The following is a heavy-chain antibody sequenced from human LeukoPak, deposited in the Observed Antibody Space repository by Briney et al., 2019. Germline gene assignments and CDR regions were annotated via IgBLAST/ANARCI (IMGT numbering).Heavy chain of an antibody. CDR2: IYSGGST. Sequence: EALSLTCTVSGGSISSYYWSWVRQAPGKGLEWVSVIYSGGSTYYADSVKGRFTISRDNSKNTLYLQMNSLRAEDTAVYYCATAWVDYGDYEGGDAFDIWGQGTMVTVSS. V-gene: IGHV3-53*01. J-gene: IGHJ3*02. D-gene: IGHD4-17*01. CDR1: GGSISSYY. CDR3: ATAWVDYGDYEGGDAFDI.